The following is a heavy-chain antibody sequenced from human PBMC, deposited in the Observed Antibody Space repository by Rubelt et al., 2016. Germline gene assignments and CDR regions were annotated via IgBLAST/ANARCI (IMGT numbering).Heavy chain of an antibody. CDR1: GGSFSGYY. D-gene: IGHD2-21*02. V-gene: IGHV4-34*01. Sequence: QVQLQQWGAGLLKPSETLSLTCAVYGGSFSGYYWSWIRQPPGKGLEWIGSIYYSGSTYYNPSLKSRVTISADRSKNQLSLKLGSGTAADTAVYYCASGTVYFDNWGQGTLVTVSS. CDR3: ASGTVYFDN. J-gene: IGHJ4*02. CDR2: IYYSGST.